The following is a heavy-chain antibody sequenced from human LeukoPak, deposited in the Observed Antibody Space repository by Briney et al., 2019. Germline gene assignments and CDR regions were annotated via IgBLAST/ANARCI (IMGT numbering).Heavy chain of an antibody. V-gene: IGHV3-7*01. D-gene: IGHD5-12*01. CDR1: EFTFSSSW. Sequence: GGSLRLSCAASEFTFSSSWMSWVRQAPGKGLEWVANIKQDGSEKSYVVSVKGRFTISRDNAKNSLYLQMNSLRVEDTAVYYCARARGGYDLDYWGQGTLVTVSS. CDR3: ARARGGYDLDY. CDR2: IKQDGSEK. J-gene: IGHJ4*02.